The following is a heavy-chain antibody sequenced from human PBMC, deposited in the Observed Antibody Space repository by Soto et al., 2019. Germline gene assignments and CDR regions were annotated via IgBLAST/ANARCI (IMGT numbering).Heavy chain of an antibody. J-gene: IGHJ4*02. V-gene: IGHV3-23*01. Sequence: PGGSLRLSCSASGFTFSSYAMSWVRQAPGKGLEWVSAISGSGGSTYYADSVKGRFTISRDNSKNTLYLQMNSLRAEDTAVYYCAKASDIVATSMYYFDYWGQGTLVTVSS. CDR1: GFTFSSYA. CDR3: AKASDIVATSMYYFDY. CDR2: ISGSGGST. D-gene: IGHD5-12*01.